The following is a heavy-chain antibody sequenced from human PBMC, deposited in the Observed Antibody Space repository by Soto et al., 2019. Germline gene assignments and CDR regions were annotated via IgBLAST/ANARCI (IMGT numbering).Heavy chain of an antibody. V-gene: IGHV1-69*12. Sequence: QVHLVQSGAEVKKPGSSVKVSCKAPGGTFSNHAINWVRQAPGQGLEWMGRIIPIFTTTNYAQKFQGRVSMTADESTNTAYMELSSLTHDDTAVYYCAREVAADGTFREDVFDIWGQGTLVTVSS. J-gene: IGHJ3*02. D-gene: IGHD6-13*01. CDR2: IIPIFTTT. CDR3: AREVAADGTFREDVFDI. CDR1: GGTFSNHA.